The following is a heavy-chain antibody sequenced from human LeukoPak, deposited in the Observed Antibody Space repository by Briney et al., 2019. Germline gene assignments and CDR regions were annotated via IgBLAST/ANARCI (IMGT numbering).Heavy chain of an antibody. CDR2: IGPSGGTT. V-gene: IGHV3-23*01. D-gene: IGHD5-18*01. J-gene: IGHJ4*02. CDR3: AKGGGYSYGYIDY. CDR1: GFTFSNFA. Sequence: GESLKISCAASGFTFSNFAMSWVRQAPGKGLEWVSLIGPSGGTTYFVDSVKGRFTISRDNSKNTLYLQMNSLRAEDTAVYYCAKGGGYSYGYIDYWGQGTLVTVSS.